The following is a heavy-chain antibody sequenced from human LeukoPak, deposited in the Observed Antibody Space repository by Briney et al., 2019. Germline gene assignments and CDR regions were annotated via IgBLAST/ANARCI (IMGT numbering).Heavy chain of an antibody. D-gene: IGHD2-15*01. J-gene: IGHJ6*03. Sequence: SETLSLTCTVSGGSISSSSYYRGWIRQPPGKGLEWIGSIYYSGSTYYNPSLKSRVTISVDTSKNQFSLKLSSVPAADTAVYYCARGVASGLHYYYYYMDVWGKGTTVTVSS. V-gene: IGHV4-39*07. CDR1: GGSISSSSYY. CDR3: ARGVASGLHYYYYYMDV. CDR2: IYYSGST.